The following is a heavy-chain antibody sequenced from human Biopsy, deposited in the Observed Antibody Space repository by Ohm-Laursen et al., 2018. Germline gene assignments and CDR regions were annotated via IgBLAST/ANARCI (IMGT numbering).Heavy chain of an antibody. CDR2: IKPNSGAT. V-gene: IGHV1-2*02. J-gene: IGHJ5*02. CDR1: GYSLTGYY. CDR3: ARGGVVPTVTRFDP. Sequence: ASVKVSCKASGYSLTGYYIHWVRQAPGQGVEGVGWIKPNSGATKYAQKFQGRVTMSRDTSITTVYLELNTLRSDDTAVYYCARGGVVPTVTRFDPWGQGTQVTVSS. D-gene: IGHD3-10*01.